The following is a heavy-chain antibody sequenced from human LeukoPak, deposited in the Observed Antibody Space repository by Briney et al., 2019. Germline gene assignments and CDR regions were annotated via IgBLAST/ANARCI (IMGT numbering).Heavy chain of an antibody. J-gene: IGHJ4*02. D-gene: IGHD6-13*01. CDR1: GYTLTELS. CDR3: AIWGQQLAFDY. CDR2: FDPEDGET. V-gene: IGHV1-24*01. Sequence: ASVKVSCKVSGYTLTELSMRLVRQAPGKGLEWMGGFDPEDGETIYAQKFQDRVTMTEHTPTDTAYMELSILRSEDTAVYYCAIWGQQLAFDYWGQGTLVTVPS.